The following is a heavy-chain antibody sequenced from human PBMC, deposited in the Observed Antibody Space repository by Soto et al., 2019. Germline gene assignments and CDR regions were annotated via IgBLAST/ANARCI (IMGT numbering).Heavy chain of an antibody. CDR1: GYTFTGYY. D-gene: IGHD5-12*01. Sequence: ASVKVSCKASGYTFTGYYMHWVREAPGQGLEWMGWINPNSGGTNYAQKFQGRVTMTRDTSISTAYMELRRLRSDDTAAYYCATDGIVATIIYPYHYGMDVSGQGATVTVSS. CDR2: INPNSGGT. CDR3: ATDGIVATIIYPYHYGMDV. J-gene: IGHJ6*02. V-gene: IGHV1-2*02.